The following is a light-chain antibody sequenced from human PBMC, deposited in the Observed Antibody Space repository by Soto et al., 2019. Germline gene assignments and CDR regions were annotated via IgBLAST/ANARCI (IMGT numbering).Light chain of an antibody. CDR3: QQYGTSPLT. Sequence: EIVLTQSPGTLSLSPGERATLSCRASRSVGGTYLAWYQQKPGQAPKLLMYGVSTRATGIPDRFSGSGSGTDFTLTISRREPEDFAVYYCQQYGTSPLTFGTVTKLDI. J-gene: IGKJ3*01. CDR2: GVS. V-gene: IGKV3-20*01. CDR1: RSVGGTY.